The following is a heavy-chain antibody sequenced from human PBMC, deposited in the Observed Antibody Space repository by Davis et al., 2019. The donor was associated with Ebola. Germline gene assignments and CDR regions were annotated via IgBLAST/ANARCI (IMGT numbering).Heavy chain of an antibody. CDR1: GGSISSYY. V-gene: IGHV4-34*01. CDR2: INHSGST. Sequence: SETLSLTCTVSGGSISSYYWSWIRQPPGKGLEWIGEINHSGSTNYNPSLKSRVTISVDTSKNQFSLKLSSVTAADTAVYYCARGTRRCSSTSCPYYYYYYGMDVWGKGTTVTVSS. J-gene: IGHJ6*04. D-gene: IGHD2-2*01. CDR3: ARGTRRCSSTSCPYYYYYYGMDV.